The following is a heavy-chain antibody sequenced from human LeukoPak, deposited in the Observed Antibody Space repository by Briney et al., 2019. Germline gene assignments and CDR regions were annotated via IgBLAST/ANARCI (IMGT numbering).Heavy chain of an antibody. Sequence: PSETLSLTCAVYGGSFSGYYWSWIRQPPGKGLEWIGSISYSGSTYYNPSLKSRVTISVDTSTNQFSLKLSSVTAADTAVYYCAGASSGWYGGFDYWGQGTLVTVSS. V-gene: IGHV4-34*01. D-gene: IGHD6-19*01. J-gene: IGHJ4*02. CDR2: ISYSGST. CDR3: AGASSGWYGGFDY. CDR1: GGSFSGYY.